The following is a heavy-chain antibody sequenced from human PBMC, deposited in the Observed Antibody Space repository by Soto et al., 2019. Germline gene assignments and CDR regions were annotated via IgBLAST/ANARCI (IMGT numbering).Heavy chain of an antibody. V-gene: IGHV3-30-3*01. CDR1: GFTFSIYA. Sequence: PGGSLRLSCAASGFTFSIYAMHWVRHAPGKGLEWVAVISYDGSNKYYADSVKGRFTISRDNSKSTLYLQMNSLRAEDTAVYYCARDEGCSGGSCHARVYYYYYYGMDVWGQGTTVTVSS. CDR2: ISYDGSNK. J-gene: IGHJ6*02. D-gene: IGHD2-15*01. CDR3: ARDEGCSGGSCHARVYYYYYYGMDV.